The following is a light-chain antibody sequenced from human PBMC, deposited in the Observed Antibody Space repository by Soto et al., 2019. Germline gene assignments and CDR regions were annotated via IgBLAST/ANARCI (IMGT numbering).Light chain of an antibody. CDR1: QSISRW. V-gene: IGKV1-5*03. Sequence: GESSTITFRVSQSISRWLAWYQQKPGKAPNLLIYKASSLQNGVPSRFSGSGSGTDFTLTISIQPADDVATYCSHSYNSQWPFGEGTKVDIK. CDR3: HSYNSQWP. J-gene: IGKJ1*01. CDR2: KAS.